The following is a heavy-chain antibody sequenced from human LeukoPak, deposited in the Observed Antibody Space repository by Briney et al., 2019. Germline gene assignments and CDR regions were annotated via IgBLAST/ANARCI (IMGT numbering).Heavy chain of an antibody. D-gene: IGHD1-1*01. Sequence: GGSLRLSCAASGFTFSSYAMHRVRQAPGKGLEWVSSISSSSSYIYYADSVKGRFTISRDNAKNSLYLQMNSLRAEDTAVYYCARDRATTYYYYGMDVWGQGTTVTVSS. CDR2: ISSSSSYI. J-gene: IGHJ6*02. CDR1: GFTFSSYA. CDR3: ARDRATTYYYYGMDV. V-gene: IGHV3-21*01.